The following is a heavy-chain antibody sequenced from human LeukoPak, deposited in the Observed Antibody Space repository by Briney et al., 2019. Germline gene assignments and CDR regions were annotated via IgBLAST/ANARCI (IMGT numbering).Heavy chain of an antibody. Sequence: NPSETLSLTCAVYGGSFSGYYWSWIRQPPGKGLEWIGYIYYSGSTNYNPSLKSRVTISVDTSKNQFSLKLSSVTAADTAVYYCARDRYSYGLGLVDYWGQGTLVTVSS. CDR1: GGSFSGYY. D-gene: IGHD5-18*01. CDR3: ARDRYSYGLGLVDY. J-gene: IGHJ4*02. V-gene: IGHV4-59*01. CDR2: IYYSGST.